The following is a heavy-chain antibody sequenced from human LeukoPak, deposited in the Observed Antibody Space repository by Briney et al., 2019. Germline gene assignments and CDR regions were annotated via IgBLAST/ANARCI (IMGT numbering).Heavy chain of an antibody. V-gene: IGHV4-59*01. Sequence: SETLSLICTVSGGSISSYYWSWSRQPPGKGLEWIGYIYYSGSTNYNPSLKSRVTISVDTSKNQFSLKLSSVTAADTAVYYCARAPAGRGYYYYYGMDVWGQGTTVTVSS. CDR2: IYYSGST. CDR1: GGSISSYY. J-gene: IGHJ6*02. CDR3: ARAPAGRGYYYYYGMDV. D-gene: IGHD2-2*01.